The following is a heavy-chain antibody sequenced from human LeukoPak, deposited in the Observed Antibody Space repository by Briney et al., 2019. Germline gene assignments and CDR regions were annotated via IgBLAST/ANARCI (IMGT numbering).Heavy chain of an antibody. Sequence: SETLSLTCTVSGGSISSYYWSWIRQPPGKGLEWIGYIYYSGSTNYSPSLKSRVTISVDTSKNQFSLKLSSVTAADTAVYYCASSSAAGTVFRGWFDPWGQGTLVTVSS. V-gene: IGHV4-59*08. CDR2: IYYSGST. CDR3: ASSSAAGTVFRGWFDP. J-gene: IGHJ5*02. CDR1: GGSISSYY. D-gene: IGHD6-13*01.